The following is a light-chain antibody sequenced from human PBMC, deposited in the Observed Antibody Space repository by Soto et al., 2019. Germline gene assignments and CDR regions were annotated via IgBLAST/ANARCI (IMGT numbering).Light chain of an antibody. V-gene: IGKV1-5*01. J-gene: IGKJ1*01. CDR3: QHYGGLWP. Sequence: DIQMTQSPSTLSASVGDRVTITCRASESITNRLAWYQQKPGKAPKVLIYDASNLQSGVPSRISGSGFGTEFILTISSLQPDDFATYSCQHYGGLWPFGQGTKVDIK. CDR1: ESITNR. CDR2: DAS.